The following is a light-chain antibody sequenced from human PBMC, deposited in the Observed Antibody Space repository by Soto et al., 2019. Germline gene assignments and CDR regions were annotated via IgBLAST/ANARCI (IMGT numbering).Light chain of an antibody. CDR3: SSYAGSNNLV. CDR2: EVN. V-gene: IGLV2-8*01. CDR1: SSDVGGYNY. Sequence: QSALPQPHSASGSPGQSVTISCTGTSSDVGGYNYVSWYQQYPGKAPKLMIYEVNKRPSGVPDRFSGSKSGNTASLTVSGLQAEDEADYYCSSYAGSNNLVFGGGTKLTVL. J-gene: IGLJ2*01.